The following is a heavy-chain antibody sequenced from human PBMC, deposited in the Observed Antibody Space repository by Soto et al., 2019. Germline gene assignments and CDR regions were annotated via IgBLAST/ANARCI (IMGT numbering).Heavy chain of an antibody. J-gene: IGHJ4*02. CDR1: GGSISSYY. V-gene: IGHV4-59*01. Sequence: SETLSLTCTVSGGSISSYYWSWIRQPPGKGLEWIGYIYYSGSTSYNPSLKSRVTISVDTSKNQFSLKLSSVTAADTAVYYCARSLYGDPFDYWGQGTLVTVSS. D-gene: IGHD4-17*01. CDR3: ARSLYGDPFDY. CDR2: IYYSGST.